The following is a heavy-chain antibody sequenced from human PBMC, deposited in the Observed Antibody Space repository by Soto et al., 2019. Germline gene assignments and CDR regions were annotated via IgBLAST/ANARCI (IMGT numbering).Heavy chain of an antibody. J-gene: IGHJ6*02. CDR1: GFTFSSYG. CDR2: ISYDGSNK. Sequence: GGSLRLSCAASGFTFSSYGIHWVRQAPGKGLEWVAFISYDGSNKYYTDSVKGRFTISRDNSKNTLYLQMNGLRGEDTAVYYCAKRRNVLRFLEWSSGMEVWGQGTTVTVFS. CDR3: AKRRNVLRFLEWSSGMEV. V-gene: IGHV3-30*18. D-gene: IGHD3-3*01.